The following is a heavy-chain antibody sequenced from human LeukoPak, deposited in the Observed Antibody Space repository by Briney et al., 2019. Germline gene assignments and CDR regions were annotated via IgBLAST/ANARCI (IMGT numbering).Heavy chain of an antibody. Sequence: PSEALSLTCTVSGGSISSYYWSWIRQPPGKGLEWIGYIYYSGSTNYNPSLKSRVTISVDTSKNQFSLKLSSVTAADTAVYYCARPPRAQPPADPLYTYYVMDVGAKGTPFTVPS. D-gene: IGHD4-11*01. V-gene: IGHV4-59*01. CDR3: ARPPRAQPPADPLYTYYVMDV. CDR1: GGSISSYY. J-gene: IGHJ6*04. CDR2: IYYSGST.